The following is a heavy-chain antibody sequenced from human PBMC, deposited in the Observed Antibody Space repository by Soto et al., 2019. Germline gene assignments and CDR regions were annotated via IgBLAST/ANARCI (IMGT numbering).Heavy chain of an antibody. Sequence: EVQLVESGGGLVQPGRSLRLSCAASGFTVDDYVMYWVRQATGKGLEWGSGISWNGGSIGYADYVKGRFTSSRDNAKKSLYRQMNSLRPEDTALYYCAKGQAGTWGPVEYWGQGTLVTVSS. D-gene: IGHD6-19*01. CDR1: GFTVDDYV. J-gene: IGHJ4*02. CDR3: AKGQAGTWGPVEY. V-gene: IGHV3-9*01. CDR2: ISWNGGSI.